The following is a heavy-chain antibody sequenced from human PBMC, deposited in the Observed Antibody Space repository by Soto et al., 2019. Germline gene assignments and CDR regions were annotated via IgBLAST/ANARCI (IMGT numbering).Heavy chain of an antibody. J-gene: IGHJ4*02. CDR3: ARHLTPQLRYFDWVEPYYXDY. Sequence: PSETLSLTCTVSGGSISSSSYYWGWIRQPPGKGLEWIGSIYYSGSTYYNPSLKSRVTISVDTSKNQFSLKLSSVTAADTAVYYCARHLTPQLRYFDWVEPYYXDYWGQGTLVTVSS. V-gene: IGHV4-39*01. CDR2: IYYSGST. CDR1: GGSISSSSYY. D-gene: IGHD3-9*01.